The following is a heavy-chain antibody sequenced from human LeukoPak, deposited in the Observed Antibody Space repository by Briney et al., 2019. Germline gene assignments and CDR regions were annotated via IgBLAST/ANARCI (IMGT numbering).Heavy chain of an antibody. CDR3: ARGHPWNRVAATLGSRNSMDV. CDR2: INPNSGGT. J-gene: IGHJ6*03. D-gene: IGHD2-15*01. Sequence: ASVKVSCKASGYTFTGYYMHWVRQAPGQGLEWMGWINPNSGGTNYAQKFQGRVTMTRDTSISTAYMELSRLRSDDTAVYYCARGHPWNRVAATLGSRNSMDVWGKGTTVTISS. CDR1: GYTFTGYY. V-gene: IGHV1-2*02.